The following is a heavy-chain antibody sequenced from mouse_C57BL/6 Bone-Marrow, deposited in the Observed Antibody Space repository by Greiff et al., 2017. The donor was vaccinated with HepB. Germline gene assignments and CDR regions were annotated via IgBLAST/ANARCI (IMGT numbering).Heavy chain of an antibody. Sequence: VQLQQPGAELVKPGASVKLSCKASGYTFTSYWMQWVKQRPGQGLEWIGEIDPSDSYTNYNQKFKGKATLTVDTSSSTAYMQLSSLTSEDSAVYYCARWGTTVVARYWYFDVWGTGTTVTVSS. CDR2: IDPSDSYT. CDR1: GYTFTSYW. CDR3: ARWGTTVVARYWYFDV. J-gene: IGHJ1*03. V-gene: IGHV1-50*01. D-gene: IGHD1-1*01.